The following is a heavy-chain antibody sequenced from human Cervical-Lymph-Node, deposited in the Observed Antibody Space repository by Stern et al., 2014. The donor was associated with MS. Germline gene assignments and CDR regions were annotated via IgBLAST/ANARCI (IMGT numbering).Heavy chain of an antibody. Sequence: EVQLAESGGGLVKPGGSLRLSCAASVFTFGDAWMSWVRQAPGKGLEWVGRINTNSDGGTTDYAAAVKGRFTISRDDSKNTLYLQMNNLKTEDTSLYYCPSGPVVITFEGIVATVDYWGRGTLVTVSS. V-gene: IGHV3-15*01. D-gene: IGHD3-16*01. CDR1: VFTFGDAW. CDR2: INTNSDGGTT. CDR3: PSGPVVITFEGIVATVDY. J-gene: IGHJ4*02.